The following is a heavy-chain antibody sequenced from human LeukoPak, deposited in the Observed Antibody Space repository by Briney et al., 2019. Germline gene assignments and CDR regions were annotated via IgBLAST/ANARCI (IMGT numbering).Heavy chain of an antibody. J-gene: IGHJ4*02. CDR2: ISYDGSNK. CDR3: ARDFSPGYSSSWTDRYDY. V-gene: IGHV3-30-3*01. CDR1: GFTFSSYA. D-gene: IGHD6-13*01. Sequence: GGSLRLSCAASGFTFSSYAMHWVRQASGKGLEWVAVISYDGSNKYYADSVKGRFTISRDNSKNTLYLQMNSLRAEDTAVYYCARDFSPGYSSSWTDRYDYWGQGTLVTVSS.